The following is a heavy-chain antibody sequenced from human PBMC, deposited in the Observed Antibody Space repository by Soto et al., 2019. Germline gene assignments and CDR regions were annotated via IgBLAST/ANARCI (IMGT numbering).Heavy chain of an antibody. CDR1: GFTFSSYG. CDR3: ARDSSSWEGFAF. Sequence: QVQLVESGGGVVQPGRSLRLSCAASGFTFSSYGMHWVRQAPGKGLEWMAVICYDGNSKYYGDSVRGRFTVSRDNSKNTLYLQMDSLRAEDTAVYYCARDSSSWEGFAFWGQGSLVTVSS. D-gene: IGHD1-26*01. V-gene: IGHV3-33*01. CDR2: ICYDGNSK. J-gene: IGHJ4*02.